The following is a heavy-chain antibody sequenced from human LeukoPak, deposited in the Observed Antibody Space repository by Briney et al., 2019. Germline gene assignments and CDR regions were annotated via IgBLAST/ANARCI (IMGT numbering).Heavy chain of an antibody. J-gene: IGHJ4*02. CDR3: ARGEHYFDY. D-gene: IGHD1-26*01. V-gene: IGHV3-48*04. CDR1: GFTFSSYS. Sequence: GGSLRLSCAASGFTFSSYSMNWVRQAPGKGLEWVSYISSSSSTIYYADSVKGRFTISRDNAKNSLYLQMNSLRAEDTAVYYCARGEHYFDYWGQGTLVTVSS. CDR2: ISSSSSTI.